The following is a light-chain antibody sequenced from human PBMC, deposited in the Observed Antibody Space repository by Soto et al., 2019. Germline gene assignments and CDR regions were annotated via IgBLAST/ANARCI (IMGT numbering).Light chain of an antibody. J-gene: IGKJ1*01. CDR1: QTVSSY. CDR3: QQYNTYRT. CDR2: EAS. V-gene: IGKV1-5*03. Sequence: DIQMTQSPSTLSASVGDRATIACRTSQTVSSYLAWYQQKPGKAPKLLIYEASSLASGVPSRFSGSGSGTEFPLTISSLQPDDVATYCCQQYNTYRTFGQGTKVEIK.